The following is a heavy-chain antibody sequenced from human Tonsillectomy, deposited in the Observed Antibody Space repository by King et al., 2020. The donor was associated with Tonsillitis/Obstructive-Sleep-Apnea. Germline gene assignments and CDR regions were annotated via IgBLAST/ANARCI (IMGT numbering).Heavy chain of an antibody. CDR1: GGPISSYY. Sequence: QLQESGPGLVKPSETLSLTCTVSGGPISSYYWSWIRQPPGKGLEWIGYIYYSGSTNYNPSLKSRVTISVDTSKNQFSLKLSSVTAADTAVYYCSRMEYRAVKAFDIWGQETMVTVAS. V-gene: IGHV4-59*01. J-gene: IGHJ3*02. D-gene: IGHD3-3*01. CDR2: IYYSGST. CDR3: SRMEYRAVKAFDI.